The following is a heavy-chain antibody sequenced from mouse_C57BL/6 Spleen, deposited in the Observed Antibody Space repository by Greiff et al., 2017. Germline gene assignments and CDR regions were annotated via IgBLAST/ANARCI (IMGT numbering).Heavy chain of an antibody. CDR2: ISDGGSYT. J-gene: IGHJ2*01. V-gene: IGHV5-4*01. CDR3: ARDQDYYGSTLFDY. Sequence: EVMLVESGGGLVKPGGSLKLSCAASGFTFSSYAMSWVRQTPEKRLEWVATISDGGSYTYYPDNVKGRFTISRDNAKNNLYLQMSHLKSEDTAMYYCARDQDYYGSTLFDYWGQGTTLTVSS. CDR1: GFTFSSYA. D-gene: IGHD1-1*01.